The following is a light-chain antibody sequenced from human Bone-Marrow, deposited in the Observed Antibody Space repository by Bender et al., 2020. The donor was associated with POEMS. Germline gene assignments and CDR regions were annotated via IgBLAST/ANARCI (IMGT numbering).Light chain of an antibody. J-gene: IGLJ3*02. CDR3: LASYSDLWVLV. CDR2: DTT. V-gene: IGLV7-46*01. CDR1: TGAVTTGHY. Sequence: QAVVTQEPSLTVSPGGTVTLTCGSSTGAVTTGHYPYWFQQKPGLAPRTLIYDTTNKHPWTPARFSGSLLGGQAVLTLSGVPTAAEAEYYCLASYSDLWVLVFAGGTKLTVL.